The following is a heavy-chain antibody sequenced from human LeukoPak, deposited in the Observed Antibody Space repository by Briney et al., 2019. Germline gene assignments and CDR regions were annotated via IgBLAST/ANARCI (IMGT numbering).Heavy chain of an antibody. D-gene: IGHD3-10*01. CDR3: AKHGSGSYYNVYYAFDI. V-gene: IGHV3-23*01. CDR1: GFPFSSYA. J-gene: IGHJ3*02. Sequence: GGSLTLSCVASGFPFSSYAMTWVRQAPGKGLEWVSAIGGSGSRTYSADSVKGRFTIYRDNSKNTLYLQMNSLRSEDTAVYYCAKHGSGSYYNVYYAFDIWGQGTMVTVSS. CDR2: IGGSGSRT.